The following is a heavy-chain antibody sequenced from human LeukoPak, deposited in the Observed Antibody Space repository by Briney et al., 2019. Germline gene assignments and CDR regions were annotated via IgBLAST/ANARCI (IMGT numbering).Heavy chain of an antibody. V-gene: IGHV3-23*01. J-gene: IGHJ1*01. CDR1: GFTFNNYV. Sequence: GGSLRLSCAASGFTFNNYVINWVRQAPGKGLEWVSAISGSGGSTYYADSVKGRFTISRDNSKNTLYLQMNSLRAEDTAVYYCTRNSGWYGLSWGQGTLVTVSS. D-gene: IGHD6-19*01. CDR3: TRNSGWYGLS. CDR2: ISGSGGST.